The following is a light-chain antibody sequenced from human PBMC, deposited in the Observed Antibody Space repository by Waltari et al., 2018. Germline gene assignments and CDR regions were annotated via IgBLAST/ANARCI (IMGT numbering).Light chain of an antibody. J-gene: IGKJ1*01. CDR2: DAS. V-gene: IGKV3-20*01. CDR3: QQYNYTPGT. Sequence: EIVLTQSPGTLSLSPGERATLSYRASQSLSSNYLAWYQQKPGQAPRLLVSDASSRATGIPDRFSGSGSGTDFTLTITRLEPEDFAVYYCQQYNYTPGTFGQGTKVEIK. CDR1: QSLSSNY.